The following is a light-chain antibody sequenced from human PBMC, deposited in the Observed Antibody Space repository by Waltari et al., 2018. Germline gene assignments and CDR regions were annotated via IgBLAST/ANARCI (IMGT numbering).Light chain of an antibody. CDR2: DAA. CDR3: QQRYNWLALT. J-gene: IGKJ4*01. V-gene: IGKV3-11*01. Sequence: EIVLTQSLAPLSFSSGERTTLFCSASQNIISFLACYQQKHGQSPRLLIYDAANSATGIPDRFIGSGSGTDFTLTISSLEPEDFAVYFCQQRYNWLALTFGGGTTVEIK. CDR1: QNIISF.